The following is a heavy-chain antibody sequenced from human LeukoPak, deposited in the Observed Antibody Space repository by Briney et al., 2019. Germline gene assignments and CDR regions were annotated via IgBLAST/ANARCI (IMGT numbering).Heavy chain of an antibody. V-gene: IGHV1-2*02. CDR3: VREGHSYSGHAKGSFDY. Sequence: ASAKVSCKASGYTFTDYWMHWVRQAPGQGLEWMAWSHPNNGGTHFAQKFQGRVSVTRDTSISTIYMDVSRLRSDDTAVYYCVREGHSYSGHAKGSFDYWGQGTLVTVSS. CDR1: GYTFTDYW. J-gene: IGHJ4*02. CDR2: SHPNNGGT. D-gene: IGHD5-12*01.